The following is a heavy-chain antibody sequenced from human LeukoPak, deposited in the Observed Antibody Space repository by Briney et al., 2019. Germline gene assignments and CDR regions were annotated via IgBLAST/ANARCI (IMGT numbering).Heavy chain of an antibody. CDR1: GFTFSSYG. V-gene: IGHV3-30*02. CDR2: IRHDGSNK. J-gene: IGHJ6*03. Sequence: PGGSLRLSCAASGFTFSSYGMHWVRQAPGKGLEWVAFIRHDGSNKYYADSVKGRFTISRDNSKNTLYLQMNSLRAEDTAVYYCAKDRGNWNYEGGPLLGYMDVWGKGTTVTVSS. CDR3: AKDRGNWNYEGGPLLGYMDV. D-gene: IGHD1-7*01.